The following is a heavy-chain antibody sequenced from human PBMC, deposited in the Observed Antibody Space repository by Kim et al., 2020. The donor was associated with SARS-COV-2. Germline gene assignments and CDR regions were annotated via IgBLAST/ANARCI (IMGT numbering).Heavy chain of an antibody. J-gene: IGHJ4*02. CDR3: ARMGAGEYYYDSSGYGGFDY. D-gene: IGHD3-22*01. CDR1: GYTFTSYY. Sequence: ASVKVSCKASGYTFTSYYMHWVRQAPGQGLEWMGIINPSGGSTSYAQKFQGRVTMTRDTSTSTVYMELSSLRSEDTAVYYCARMGAGEYYYDSSGYGGFDYWGQGTLVTVSS. CDR2: INPSGGST. V-gene: IGHV1-46*01.